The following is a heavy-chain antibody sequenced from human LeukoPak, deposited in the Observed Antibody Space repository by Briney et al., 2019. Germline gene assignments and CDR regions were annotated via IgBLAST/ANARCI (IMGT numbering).Heavy chain of an antibody. CDR2: ISSSSSTI. J-gene: IGHJ3*02. CDR1: GFTFSSYS. CDR3: TGGAEVGIGAFDI. D-gene: IGHD6-13*01. Sequence: GGSLRLSCAASGFTFSSYSINWVRQAPGKGLEWVSYISSSSSTIYYADSVKGRFTISRDNAKNSVYLQMNSLRTEDMAVYYCTGGAEVGIGAFDIWGQGTLVTVSS. V-gene: IGHV3-48*04.